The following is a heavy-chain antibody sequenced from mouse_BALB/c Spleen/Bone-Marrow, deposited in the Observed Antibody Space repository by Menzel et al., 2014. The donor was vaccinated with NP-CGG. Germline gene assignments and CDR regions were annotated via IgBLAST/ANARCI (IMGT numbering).Heavy chain of an antibody. CDR3: ARSYGYERSWFAC. CDR1: GYTFTEYT. V-gene: IGHV1-18*01. D-gene: IGHD2-2*01. Sequence: VQLQQSGPEVVKPGASVKISCKPSGYTFTEYTMHWVKQSHGKSLEWIGGINPNNGGTTYNQKFKGKATLTVDKSSSTAYMELRSLTSEDSAVYYCARSYGYERSWFACWGQGTLVTVSA. CDR2: INPNNGGT. J-gene: IGHJ3*01.